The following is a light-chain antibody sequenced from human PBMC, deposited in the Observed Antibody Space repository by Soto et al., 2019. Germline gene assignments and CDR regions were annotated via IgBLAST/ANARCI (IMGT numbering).Light chain of an antibody. CDR1: QSLSSGY. CDR3: QQYDNWPLT. CDR2: GAF. Sequence: EKVLTQSPGTLSLSPGERATLSCRASQSLSSGYLAWYQQKPGQAPRLLIYGAFNRSTGIPARFSGSGSGTEFTLTISSLQSEDFAVYYCQQYDNWPLTFGGGTKV. V-gene: IGKV3D-15*01. J-gene: IGKJ4*02.